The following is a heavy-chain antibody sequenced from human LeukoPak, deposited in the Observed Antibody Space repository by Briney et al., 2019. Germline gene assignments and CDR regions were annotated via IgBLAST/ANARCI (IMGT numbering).Heavy chain of an antibody. CDR3: AKDISSWDNYYYYYGMDV. CDR2: IWYDGSNK. J-gene: IGHJ6*02. V-gene: IGHV3-33*06. Sequence: GGSLRLSCAASGFTFSSYGMHWVRQAPGKGLEWVAVIWYDGSNKYYADSVKGRFTISRDNSKNTLYLQMNSLRAEDTAVYYCAKDISSWDNYYYYYGMDVWGQGTTVTVSS. D-gene: IGHD6-13*01. CDR1: GFTFSSYG.